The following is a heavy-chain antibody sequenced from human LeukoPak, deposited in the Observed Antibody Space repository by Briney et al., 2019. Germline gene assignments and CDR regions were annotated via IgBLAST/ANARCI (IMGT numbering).Heavy chain of an antibody. CDR1: GYTFTSYG. V-gene: IGHV1-2*02. CDR3: ATTETPTMPQWDY. Sequence: PGASVKVSCKASGYTFTSYGISWVRLAPGQGLEWMGWINPNSGGTKSARNFEGRVTMTRDTSINTAYMELRRLRSDDTAVYYCATTETPTMPQWDYWGQGTLVTVSS. D-gene: IGHD2-2*01. J-gene: IGHJ4*02. CDR2: INPNSGGT.